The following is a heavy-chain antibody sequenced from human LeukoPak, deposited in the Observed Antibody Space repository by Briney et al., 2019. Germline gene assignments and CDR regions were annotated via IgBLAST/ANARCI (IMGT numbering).Heavy chain of an antibody. V-gene: IGHV1-69*13. CDR1: GGTFSSYA. J-gene: IGHJ5*02. Sequence: GASVKVSCKASGGTFSSYAISWVRQAPGQGLEWMGGIIPIFGTANYAQKFQGRVTITADESTSTAYMELSSLRSEDTAVYYCARSPIYCSSTSCPPGGWFDPWGQGTLVTVSS. D-gene: IGHD2-2*01. CDR2: IIPIFGTA. CDR3: ARSPIYCSSTSCPPGGWFDP.